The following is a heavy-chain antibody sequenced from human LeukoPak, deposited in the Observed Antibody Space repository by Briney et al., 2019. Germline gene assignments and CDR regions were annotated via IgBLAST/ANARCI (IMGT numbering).Heavy chain of an antibody. Sequence: SQTLSLTCTVSGGSISSGGYYWSWIRQHPGKGLEWIGYIYYSGSTYYNPSLKSRVTISVDTSKNQFSLKLSSVTAADTAVYYCASLKHADGFVFDYWGQGTTVTVSS. D-gene: IGHD2-21*01. CDR3: ASLKHADGFVFDY. CDR1: GGSISSGGYY. V-gene: IGHV4-31*03. CDR2: IYYSGST. J-gene: IGHJ4*03.